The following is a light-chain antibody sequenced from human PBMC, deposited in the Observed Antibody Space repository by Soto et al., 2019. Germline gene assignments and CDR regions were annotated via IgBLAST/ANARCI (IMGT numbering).Light chain of an antibody. CDR3: QQSYGTPIT. CDR2: VAS. Sequence: IQMTQAPSSLSSSVGDRVTITCRASQSISRYLNWYQQKPGKAPNLLIYVASSLQSEVPSRFSGSGSGTDFTLTIPSLQPEDFATYYCQQSYGTPITFGQGTRLEIK. CDR1: QSISRY. J-gene: IGKJ5*01. V-gene: IGKV1-39*01.